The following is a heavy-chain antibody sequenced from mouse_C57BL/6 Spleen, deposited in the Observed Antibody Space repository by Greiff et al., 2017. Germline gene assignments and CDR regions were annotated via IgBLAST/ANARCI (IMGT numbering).Heavy chain of an antibody. V-gene: IGHV1-64*01. Sequence: QVQLQQPGAELVKPGASVKLSCKASGYTFTSYWMHWVKQRPGQGLEWIGMIHPDSGSTNYNEKFKSKATLTVDKSSSTAYMQLSSLTSEDSAVYYCAEGITTVVDAMDDWGQGTSVTVSS. CDR2: IHPDSGST. CDR1: GYTFTSYW. D-gene: IGHD1-1*01. CDR3: AEGITTVVDAMDD. J-gene: IGHJ4*01.